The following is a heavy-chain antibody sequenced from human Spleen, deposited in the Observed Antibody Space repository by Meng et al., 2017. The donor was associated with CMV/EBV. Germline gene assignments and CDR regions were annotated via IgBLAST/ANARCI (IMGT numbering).Heavy chain of an antibody. D-gene: IGHD1-7*01. Sequence: ASVKVSCKASGYSFTTYGISWVRQAPGQGLEWMGWISTYNGHTKYAQRVQGRVTMTTDTSTSTVSMEVRSLRSDDTAVYYCVRDGTGITAFDYWGQGPPVTVSS. CDR1: GYSFTTYG. CDR2: ISTYNGHT. J-gene: IGHJ4*02. CDR3: VRDGTGITAFDY. V-gene: IGHV1-18*01.